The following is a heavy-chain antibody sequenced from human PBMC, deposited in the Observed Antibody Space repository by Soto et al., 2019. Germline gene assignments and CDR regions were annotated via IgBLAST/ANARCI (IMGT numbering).Heavy chain of an antibody. D-gene: IGHD3-22*01. J-gene: IGHJ4*02. CDR2: IYYSGST. Sequence: SETLSLTCTVSGGSISSSSYYWGWIRQPPGKGLEWIGSIYYSGSTYYNPSLKSRVTISVDTSKNHFSLKLSSVTAADTAVYYCTKVRADYYDSSGPNYWGQGTLVTVSS. V-gene: IGHV4-39*02. CDR1: GGSISSSSYY. CDR3: TKVRADYYDSSGPNY.